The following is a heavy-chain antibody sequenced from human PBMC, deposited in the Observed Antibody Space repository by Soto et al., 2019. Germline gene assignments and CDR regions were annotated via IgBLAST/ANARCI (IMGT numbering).Heavy chain of an antibody. J-gene: IGHJ5*02. Sequence: EMQLVESGGGWIQPGESLRLSCAASGFSVSSNSMNWDRQAPGKGLEWVSVIHSDVTTYFADSVKGRFIISRDNSKNMLYPQMNSLRAEDTAIYYCARELSGSWYNWFDPWGQGTLVTVSS. CDR3: ARELSGSWYNWFDP. CDR1: GFSVSSNS. CDR2: IHSDVTT. V-gene: IGHV3-53*01. D-gene: IGHD6-13*01.